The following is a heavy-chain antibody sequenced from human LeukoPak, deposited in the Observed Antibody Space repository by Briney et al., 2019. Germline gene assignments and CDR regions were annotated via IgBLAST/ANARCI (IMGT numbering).Heavy chain of an antibody. CDR1: GYTFTSYG. CDR3: ARDSFEMAATGDY. D-gene: IGHD5-24*01. CDR2: ISAFNGNT. V-gene: IGHV1-18*01. Sequence: ASVKVSCKASGYTFTSYGISCVRQAPGQGLEWMGWISAFNGNTKYAQKLQGRVTMTTDTSTSTAYLEVRSLRSDDTAVYYCARDSFEMAATGDYWGQGTLVTVSS. J-gene: IGHJ4*02.